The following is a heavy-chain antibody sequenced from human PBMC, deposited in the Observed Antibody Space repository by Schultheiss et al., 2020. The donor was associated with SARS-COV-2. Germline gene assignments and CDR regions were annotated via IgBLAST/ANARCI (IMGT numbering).Heavy chain of an antibody. Sequence: GSLRLSCAVYGGSFSGYYWSWIRQPPGKGLEWIGEINHSGSTNYNPSLKSRVTISVDTSKNQFSLKLSSVTAADTAVYYCARRLTFLESYYYYMDVWGKGTTVTVSS. D-gene: IGHD3-3*02. V-gene: IGHV4-34*01. CDR3: ARRLTFLESYYYYMDV. J-gene: IGHJ6*03. CDR1: GGSFSGYY. CDR2: INHSGST.